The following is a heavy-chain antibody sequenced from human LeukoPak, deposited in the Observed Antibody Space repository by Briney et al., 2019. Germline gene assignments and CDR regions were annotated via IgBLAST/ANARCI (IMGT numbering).Heavy chain of an antibody. Sequence: KPSETLSLTCAVYGGSFSGYYWSWIRQPPGKGLEWIGEINHSGSTNYNPSLKSRVTISVDTSKNQFSLKLSSVTAADTAVYYCARVGQRYDFWSGPTFDYWGQGTLVTVSS. V-gene: IGHV4-34*01. CDR1: GGSFSGYY. J-gene: IGHJ4*02. D-gene: IGHD3-3*01. CDR2: INHSGST. CDR3: ARVGQRYDFWSGPTFDY.